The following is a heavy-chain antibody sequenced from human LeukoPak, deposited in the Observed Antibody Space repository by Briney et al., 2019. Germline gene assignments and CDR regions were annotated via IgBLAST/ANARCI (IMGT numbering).Heavy chain of an antibody. CDR3: ARVVRVMHFDY. Sequence: GGSLRLSCAASGFTVSSNYMSWVRQAPGKGLEWVSVIYSGGSTYYADSVKGRFTISRDNSKNTLYLQMNSLRAEDTAVYYCARVVRVMHFDYWGQGTLVTVCS. CDR1: GFTVSSNY. CDR2: IYSGGST. J-gene: IGHJ4*02. D-gene: IGHD3/OR15-3a*01. V-gene: IGHV3-53*01.